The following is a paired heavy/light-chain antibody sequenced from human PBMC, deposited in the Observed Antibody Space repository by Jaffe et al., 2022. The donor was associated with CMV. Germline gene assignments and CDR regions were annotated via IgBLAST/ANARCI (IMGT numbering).Heavy chain of an antibody. CDR1: GFVFSSYS. Sequence: EVQLVESGGGLAKPGGSLRLSCAASGFVFSSYSMNWVRQAPGKGLEWVSSISSSGYYIYYGDSVKGRFTISRDNAKNSLYLQMNSLRAEDTGVYYCAREEYADTAMVDALDIWGQGTMVTVSS. CDR2: ISSSGYYI. J-gene: IGHJ3*02. D-gene: IGHD5-18*01. V-gene: IGHV3-21*02. CDR3: AREEYADTAMVDALDI.
Light chain of an antibody. CDR1: NIASKN. Sequence: SYEVTQPLSMSVALGQTARITCGGSNIASKNVHWYQQKPGQAPVLVIYKETNRPSGIPERFSGSTSGDTATLTIIRAQAGDEADYYCQAWASSTVIFGGGTKLTVL. CDR3: QAWASSTVI. CDR2: KET. J-gene: IGLJ2*01. V-gene: IGLV3-9*01.